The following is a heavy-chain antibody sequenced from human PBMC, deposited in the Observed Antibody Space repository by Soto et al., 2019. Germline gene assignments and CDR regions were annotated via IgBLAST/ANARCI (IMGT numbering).Heavy chain of an antibody. CDR3: ASEGAGTNPLGY. Sequence: QVQLVQSGPEVKKPGASVKVSCKASGYTVTNYGLNWVRQAPGQGLEWMGWISAYNGHTKYSQIFQARVIMTTDTSTSTAYMELRSLTSADTAVYYCASEGAGTNPLGYWGQGTLVTVSS. CDR1: GYTVTNYG. V-gene: IGHV1-18*01. D-gene: IGHD2-8*01. J-gene: IGHJ4*02. CDR2: ISAYNGHT.